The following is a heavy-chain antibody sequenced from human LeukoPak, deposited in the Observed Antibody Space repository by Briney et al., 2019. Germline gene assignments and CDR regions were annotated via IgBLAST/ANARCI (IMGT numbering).Heavy chain of an antibody. CDR3: ATDNSYGSGSYYT. CDR2: IYYSGNT. V-gene: IGHV4-59*01. CDR1: GGXIRSYY. D-gene: IGHD3-10*01. Sequence: PSETLSLTCTVSGGXIRSYYWNWIRQPPGKGLEWIGYIYYSGNTNYNPSLKSRVTISVDTSKNQFSLKLSSVTAADTAVYYCATDNSYGSGSYYTWGQGTLVTVSS. J-gene: IGHJ4*02.